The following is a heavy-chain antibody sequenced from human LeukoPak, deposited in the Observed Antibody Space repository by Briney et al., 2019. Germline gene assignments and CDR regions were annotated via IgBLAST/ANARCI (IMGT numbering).Heavy chain of an antibody. D-gene: IGHD3-16*01. CDR1: GFTFSNAW. Sequence: PGGSLRLSCAASGFTFSNAWMSWVRQAPGKGLEWVGRIKSKTDGGTTDYAAPVKGRFTISRDDSKNTLYLQMNSLKTEDTAVYYCTSFPLGTPGGLPHKDYWGQGTLVTVSS. CDR3: TSFPLGTPGGLPHKDY. V-gene: IGHV3-15*01. CDR2: IKSKTDGGTT. J-gene: IGHJ4*02.